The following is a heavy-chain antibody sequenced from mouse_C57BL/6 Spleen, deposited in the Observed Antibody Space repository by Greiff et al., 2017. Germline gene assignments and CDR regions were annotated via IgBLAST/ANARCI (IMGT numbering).Heavy chain of an antibody. V-gene: IGHV14-2*01. CDR3: ARDSITTVVATN. CDR2: IDPEDGET. J-gene: IGHJ3*01. D-gene: IGHD1-1*01. CDR1: GFNIKDYY. Sequence: EVKVEESGAELVKPGASVKLSCTASGFNIKDYYMHWVKQRTERGLEWIGRIDPEDGETKYAPKFQGKATITADTSSNTAYLQLSSLTSEDTAVYYCARDSITTVVATNWGQGTLVTVSA.